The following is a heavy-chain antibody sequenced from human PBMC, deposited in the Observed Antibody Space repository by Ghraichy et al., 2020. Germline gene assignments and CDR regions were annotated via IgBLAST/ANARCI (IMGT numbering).Heavy chain of an antibody. Sequence: GGSLRLSCAASGFTVSSNYMSWVRQAPGKGLEWVSVIYSGGSTYYADSVKGRFTISRDNSKNTLYLQMNSLRAEDTAVYYCARDGDKAMVRGGPTSNYWGQGTLVTVSS. CDR2: IYSGGST. V-gene: IGHV3-66*01. CDR3: ARDGDKAMVRGGPTSNY. D-gene: IGHD3-10*01. J-gene: IGHJ4*02. CDR1: GFTVSSNY.